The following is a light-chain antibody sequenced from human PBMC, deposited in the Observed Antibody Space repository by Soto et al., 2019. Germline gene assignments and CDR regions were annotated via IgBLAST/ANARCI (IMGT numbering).Light chain of an antibody. V-gene: IGKV3-11*01. Sequence: EIGWTQSQATLSLSPGERATLSCRPSQSVSIYLAWYQQKPGQAPRLRIYDASNRATGIPARFSGSGSGTDFTLTISSLEPDDFAVYYCQQRSNGILTGGGRTNVVL. CDR2: DAS. CDR1: QSVSIY. CDR3: QQRSNGILT. J-gene: IGKJ4*01.